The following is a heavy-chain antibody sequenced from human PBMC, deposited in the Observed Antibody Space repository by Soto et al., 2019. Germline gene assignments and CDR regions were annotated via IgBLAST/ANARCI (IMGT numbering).Heavy chain of an antibody. V-gene: IGHV3-30-3*01. CDR3: ARGTLYGLGYSSGWPNFDY. CDR2: ISYDGSNK. J-gene: IGHJ4*02. Sequence: QVQLVESGGGVVQPGRSLRLSCAASGFTFSSYVIHWVRQAPGKGLEWVAVISYDGSNKYYADSVKGRFSISRDNSKNTLYLQMNSLRAEDTAVYYCARGTLYGLGYSSGWPNFDYGGQGTLVTVSS. D-gene: IGHD6-19*01. CDR1: GFTFSSYV.